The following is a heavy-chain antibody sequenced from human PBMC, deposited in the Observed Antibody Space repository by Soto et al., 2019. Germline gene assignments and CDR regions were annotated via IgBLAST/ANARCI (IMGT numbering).Heavy chain of an antibody. CDR3: ASPGIAAAGTTLDYFDY. J-gene: IGHJ4*02. Sequence: ASVKVSCKASGYTFTSYGISWVRQAPGQGLEWMGWISAYNGNTNYAQKLQGRVIMTTDTSTSTAYMELRSLRSDDTAVYYCASPGIAAAGTTLDYFDYWGQGTLVTVSS. CDR1: GYTFTSYG. D-gene: IGHD6-13*01. V-gene: IGHV1-18*01. CDR2: ISAYNGNT.